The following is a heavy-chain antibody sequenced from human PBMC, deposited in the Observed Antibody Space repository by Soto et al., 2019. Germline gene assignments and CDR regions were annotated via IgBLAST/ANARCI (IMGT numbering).Heavy chain of an antibody. CDR2: IYDSGNT. CDR3: ARGHGAAAGHSNFDY. J-gene: IGHJ4*02. CDR1: GGSISGTTYS. D-gene: IGHD6-13*01. V-gene: IGHV4-30-2*01. Sequence: QLQLQESGSGLVKPSQTLSLTCAVSGGSISGTTYSWSWIRQPPGKGLEWIGYIYDSGNTYYNPSLKSHFSISVDRSKNQFSLKLSSVTAADTAVYYCARGHGAAAGHSNFDYWGQGALVTVSS.